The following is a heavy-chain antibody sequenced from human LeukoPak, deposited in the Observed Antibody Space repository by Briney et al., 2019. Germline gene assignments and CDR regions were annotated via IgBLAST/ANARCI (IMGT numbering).Heavy chain of an antibody. J-gene: IGHJ6*03. D-gene: IGHD3-9*01. Sequence: PGGSLRLSCAASGFTFSSYWMSWVRHAPGKGREWVANIKQDGSEKYYVDSVKGRFTISRDNAKNSLYLQMNSLRAEDTAVYYCARDLDHFDWSDLYYYYYMDVWGKGTTVTVSS. V-gene: IGHV3-7*01. CDR3: ARDLDHFDWSDLYYYYYMDV. CDR1: GFTFSSYW. CDR2: IKQDGSEK.